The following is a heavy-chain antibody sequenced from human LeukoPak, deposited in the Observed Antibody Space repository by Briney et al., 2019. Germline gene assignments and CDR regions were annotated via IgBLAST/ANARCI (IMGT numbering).Heavy chain of an antibody. Sequence: GASVKISCKASGYTFNNHDISWVRQAPGRGLEWMGWMNTYSANTNYAQEFQDRVIMTTDTSTSTAYMELRSLGSDDTAVYYCAREGGIARPPYLYYYIDVWGKGTTVTVSS. CDR2: MNTYSANT. CDR3: AREGGIARPPYLYYYIDV. J-gene: IGHJ6*03. V-gene: IGHV1-18*01. D-gene: IGHD6-6*01. CDR1: GYTFNNHD.